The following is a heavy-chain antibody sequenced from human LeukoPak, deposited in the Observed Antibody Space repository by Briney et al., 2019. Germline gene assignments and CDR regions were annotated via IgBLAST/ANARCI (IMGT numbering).Heavy chain of an antibody. J-gene: IGHJ4*02. D-gene: IGHD3-10*01. CDR1: GFTFSSYW. V-gene: IGHV3-74*01. CDR3: ARVGTPYYYGSGFDY. CDR2: INSDWSST. Sequence: GGSLRLSCAASGFTFSSYWMHWVRQAPGEGLGWVSRINSDWSSTSYADSVQGRFTIPRDYAKNTVYLQMNSLRAEDTAVYYCARVGTPYYYGSGFDYWGQGTLVTVSS.